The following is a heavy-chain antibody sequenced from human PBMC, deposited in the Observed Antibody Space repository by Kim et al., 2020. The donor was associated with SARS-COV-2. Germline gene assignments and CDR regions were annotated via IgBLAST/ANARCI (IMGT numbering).Heavy chain of an antibody. D-gene: IGHD2-2*01. CDR3: ARVPMPYYVDPKGWFDP. CDR2: IYYSGST. J-gene: IGHJ5*02. Sequence: SETLSLTCTVSGGSISSYYWSWIRQPPGKGLEWIGYIYYSGSTNYNPSLKSRVTISVDTSKNQFSLKLSSVTAADTAVYYCARVPMPYYVDPKGWFDPWGQGTLVTVSS. CDR1: GGSISSYY. V-gene: IGHV4-59*01.